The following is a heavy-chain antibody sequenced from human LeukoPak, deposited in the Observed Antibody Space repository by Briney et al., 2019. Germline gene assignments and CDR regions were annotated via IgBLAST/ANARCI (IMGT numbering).Heavy chain of an antibody. D-gene: IGHD2-21*02. CDR1: GFAFSAYA. CDR3: AKGGAAMTDAPHGDVVTTTLAGFDI. J-gene: IGHJ3*02. V-gene: IGHV3-23*01. Sequence: VGTLRLSCVASGFAFSAYALSWVRHTPGKGLEWVSTVRGSGGRTFYADSVKVRFTISRDNSKKTVSLQMNSLRVDETAVYYCAKGGAAMTDAPHGDVVTTTLAGFDIWGQGSMVTVSS. CDR2: VRGSGGRT.